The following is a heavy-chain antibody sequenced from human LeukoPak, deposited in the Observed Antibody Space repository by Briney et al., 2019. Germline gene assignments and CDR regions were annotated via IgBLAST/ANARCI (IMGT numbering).Heavy chain of an antibody. Sequence: ASVKVSCKASGYTFTSYYMHWVRQAPGQGLEWMGIINPSGGSTSYAQKFQGRVTMTRDTSTSTVYMELSSLRSEDTAVYYCARRGYYYDSSGYYYYFDYWGKGTLVTVSS. CDR3: ARRGYYYDSSGYYYYFDY. J-gene: IGHJ4*02. CDR2: INPSGGST. D-gene: IGHD3-22*01. V-gene: IGHV1-46*01. CDR1: GYTFTSYY.